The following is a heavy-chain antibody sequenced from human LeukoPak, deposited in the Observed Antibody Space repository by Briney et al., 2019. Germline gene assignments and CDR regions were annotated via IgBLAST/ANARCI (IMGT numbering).Heavy chain of an antibody. D-gene: IGHD6-6*01. Sequence: SETPSLTCTVSGGSISSYYWSWIRQPPGKGLEWIGYIFYSGSTNYNPSLKSRVTISVDTSKNQFSLKLSSVTAADTAVYYCARSSVAPRPDYWGQGTLVTVSS. CDR1: GGSISSYY. CDR2: IFYSGST. J-gene: IGHJ4*02. V-gene: IGHV4-59*01. CDR3: ARSSVAPRPDY.